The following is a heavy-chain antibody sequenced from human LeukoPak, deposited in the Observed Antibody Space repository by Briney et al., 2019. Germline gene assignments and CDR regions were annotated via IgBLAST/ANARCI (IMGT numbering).Heavy chain of an antibody. CDR2: ISWNSGSI. D-gene: IGHD3-22*01. CDR3: AKVGDSSGYYNPYFDY. CDR1: GFTFDDYA. J-gene: IGHJ4*02. Sequence: PGGSLRLSCAASGFTFDDYAMHWVRQAPGKGLEWVSGISWNSGSIGYADSVKGRFTTSRDNAKNSLYLQMNSLRAEDTALYYCAKVGDSSGYYNPYFDYRGQGTLVTVSS. V-gene: IGHV3-9*01.